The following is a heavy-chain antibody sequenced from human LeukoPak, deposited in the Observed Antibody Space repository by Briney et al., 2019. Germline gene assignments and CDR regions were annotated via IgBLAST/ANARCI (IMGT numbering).Heavy chain of an antibody. CDR3: ARLVAPAANYYSYYSMDV. D-gene: IGHD2-2*01. V-gene: IGHV1-69*13. Sequence: AVKVSCKASVGIFSSYAISLVRQAPGQGLEWMGGFIPIFGTANYAQKFQGRVTITADESTSTDYLELSSLRSEDTAVYYCARLVAPAANYYSYYSMDVWGKGTTVTVSS. J-gene: IGHJ6*03. CDR2: FIPIFGTA. CDR1: VGIFSSYA.